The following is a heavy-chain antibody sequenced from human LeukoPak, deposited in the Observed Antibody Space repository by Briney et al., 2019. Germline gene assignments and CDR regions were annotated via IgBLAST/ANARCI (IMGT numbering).Heavy chain of an antibody. V-gene: IGHV3-53*01. CDR1: GFTFSSYW. D-gene: IGHD3-22*01. Sequence: PGGSLRLSCAASGFTFSSYWMSWVRQAPGKGLEWVSVIYSGGSTYYADSVKGRFTISRDNSKNTLYLQMNSLRAEDTAVYYCARDGSPYYYDSSGYHTWGQGTLVTVSS. J-gene: IGHJ5*02. CDR3: ARDGSPYYYDSSGYHT. CDR2: IYSGGST.